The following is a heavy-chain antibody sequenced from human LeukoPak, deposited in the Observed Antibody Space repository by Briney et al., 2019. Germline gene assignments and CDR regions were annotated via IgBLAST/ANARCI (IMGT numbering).Heavy chain of an antibody. Sequence: SGTLSLTCAVSGCSISSSNWWSWVRQPPRKGLEWIGGIYHSGSTNYNPSLKSRVTTSVDKSKNQFSLKLSSVTAADTAVYYCASAIQLWLADYFDYWGQGTLVTVSS. J-gene: IGHJ4*02. V-gene: IGHV4-4*02. D-gene: IGHD5-18*01. CDR2: IYHSGST. CDR3: ASAIQLWLADYFDY. CDR1: GCSISSSNW.